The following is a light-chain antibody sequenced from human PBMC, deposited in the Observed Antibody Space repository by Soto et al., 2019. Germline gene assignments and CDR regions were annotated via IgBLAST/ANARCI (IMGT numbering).Light chain of an antibody. V-gene: IGKV3-15*01. CDR2: GVS. Sequence: IVMAQSPEHMSVSPGETATLACRASQSVAGNLAWYQQKPGQPPRLLIYGVSTRATGVPARFSGSGSGTDFTLTISRLEPADFAVYYCQQYESFPLLPFGG. CDR3: QQYESFPLLP. CDR1: QSVAGN. J-gene: IGKJ4*01.